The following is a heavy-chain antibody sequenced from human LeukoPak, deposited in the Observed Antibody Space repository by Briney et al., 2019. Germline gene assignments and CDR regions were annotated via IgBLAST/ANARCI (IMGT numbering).Heavy chain of an antibody. D-gene: IGHD6-19*01. CDR3: TRVAPVTGSRYFDY. CDR1: GFTFSDHY. V-gene: IGHV3-72*01. J-gene: IGHJ4*02. CDR2: IRNKVNSYIT. Sequence: GGSLRLSCAASGFTFSDHYMDWVRQAPGKGLEWVGRIRNKVNSYITEYAASVTGRFTISRDDSKNSLYLQMTSLKTEDTAVYYCTRVAPVTGSRYFDYWGQGALVTVSS.